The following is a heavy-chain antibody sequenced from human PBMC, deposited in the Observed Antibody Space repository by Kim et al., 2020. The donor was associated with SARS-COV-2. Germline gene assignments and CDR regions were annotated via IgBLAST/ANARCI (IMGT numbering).Heavy chain of an antibody. CDR2: IWFDGSDK. Sequence: GGSLRLSCSASGFTFNTYGMHWVRQAPGKGLEWVAVIWFDGSDKYYADSVKGRFTISRDNSKDTLYLQMRSLRAEDTAVYYCARGPHYDSWSGYSDYYYGMAGWGQGTTVTVSS. J-gene: IGHJ6*02. V-gene: IGHV3-33*01. CDR1: GFTFNTYG. D-gene: IGHD3-3*01. CDR3: ARGPHYDSWSGYSDYYYGMAG.